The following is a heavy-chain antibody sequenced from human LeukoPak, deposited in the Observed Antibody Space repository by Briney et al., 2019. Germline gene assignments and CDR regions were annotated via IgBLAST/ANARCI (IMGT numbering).Heavy chain of an antibody. CDR1: GFTFSTYS. J-gene: IGHJ4*02. CDR3: AKDKSSSSWLDFDY. D-gene: IGHD6-13*01. CDR2: ISGSGGST. V-gene: IGHV3-23*01. Sequence: GGSLRLSCSASGFTFSTYSMNWVRQAPGKGLEWVSAISGSGGSTYYADSVKGRFTISRDNSKNTLYLQMNSLRAEDTAVYYCAKDKSSSSWLDFDYWGQGTLVTVSS.